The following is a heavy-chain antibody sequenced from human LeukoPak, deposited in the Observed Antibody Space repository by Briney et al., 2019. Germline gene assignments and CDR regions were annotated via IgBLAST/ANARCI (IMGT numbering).Heavy chain of an antibody. CDR3: ARRGAVTMVRGVSKYNWFDP. J-gene: IGHJ5*02. Sequence: PSETLSLTCAVSGHSISSGYYWGWIRQPPGKGLEWIGSIHHSGSTYYNPSLKSRVATSVDTSKNQFSLKLSSVTAADTAVYYCARRGAVTMVRGVSKYNWFDPWGQGTLVTVSS. V-gene: IGHV4-38-2*01. CDR1: GHSISSGYY. CDR2: IHHSGST. D-gene: IGHD3-10*01.